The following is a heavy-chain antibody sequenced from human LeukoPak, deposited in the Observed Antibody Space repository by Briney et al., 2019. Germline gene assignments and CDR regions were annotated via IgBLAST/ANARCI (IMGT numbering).Heavy chain of an antibody. CDR3: ATATLLRFLEWLPIGAFDI. V-gene: IGHV1-69*05. J-gene: IGHJ3*02. D-gene: IGHD3-3*01. Sequence: SVKVSCKASGGTFSSYAISWVRQAPGQGLEWMGGIIPIFGTANYAQKFQGRVTITTDESTSTAYMELSSLRSEDTAVYYCATATLLRFLEWLPIGAFDIWGQGTMVTVSS. CDR2: IIPIFGTA. CDR1: GGTFSSYA.